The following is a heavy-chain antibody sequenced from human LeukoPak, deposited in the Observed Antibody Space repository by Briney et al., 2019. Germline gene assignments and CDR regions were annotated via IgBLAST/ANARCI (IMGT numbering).Heavy chain of an antibody. CDR3: ARDPPPYDILTGYYFDY. V-gene: IGHV3-7*01. Sequence: PGGSLRLSCAASGFTFSSYAMCWVRQAPGKGLEWVANIKQDGSEKYYVDSVKGRFTISRDNAKNSLYLQMNSLRAEDTAVYYCARDPPPYDILTGYYFDYWGQGTLVTVSS. CDR1: GFTFSSYA. CDR2: IKQDGSEK. D-gene: IGHD3-9*01. J-gene: IGHJ4*02.